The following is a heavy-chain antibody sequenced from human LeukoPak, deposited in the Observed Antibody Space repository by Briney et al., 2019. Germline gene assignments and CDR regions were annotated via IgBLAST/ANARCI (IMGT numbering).Heavy chain of an antibody. CDR2: IRYDGSNK. CDR3: AKGVGSFPYNWFDP. V-gene: IGHV3-30*02. Sequence: PGGSLRLSCAASGFTFSSYGMHWVRQAPGKGLEWVAFIRYDGSNKYYADSVKGRFTISRDNSKNTLYLQMNSLRAEDTAVYYCAKGVGSFPYNWFDPWGQGTLVTVSS. D-gene: IGHD1-26*01. CDR1: GFTFSSYG. J-gene: IGHJ5*02.